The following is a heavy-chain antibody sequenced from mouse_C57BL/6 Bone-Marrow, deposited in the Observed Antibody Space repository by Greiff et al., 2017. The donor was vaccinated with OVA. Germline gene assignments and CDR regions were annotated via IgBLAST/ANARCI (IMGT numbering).Heavy chain of an antibody. CDR2: INSDGGGT. D-gene: IGHD4-1*01. CDR3: ARHWEWDGAY. J-gene: IGHJ3*01. Sequence: EVQRVESGAGLVQPGESLKLSCESNEYDFPSHDMSWVRQTPEKRLELVAAINSDGGGTYYPATMERRFTISRDNTKKTMYLQMSSLRSEDTAVYYCARHWEWDGAYGGQGTLVTVSA. V-gene: IGHV5-2*01. CDR1: EYDFPSHD.